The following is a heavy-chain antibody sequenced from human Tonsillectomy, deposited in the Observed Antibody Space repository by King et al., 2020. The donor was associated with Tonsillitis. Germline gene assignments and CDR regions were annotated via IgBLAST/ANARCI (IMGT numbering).Heavy chain of an antibody. CDR1: GYSIRSGYY. CDR2: IHHSGST. V-gene: IGHV4-38-2*02. CDR3: ARPTAEYYFDY. J-gene: IGHJ4*02. Sequence: VQLQESGPGLVKPSETLSLTCTVSGYSIRSGYYWGGIRHPPGKGLEGIGSIHHSGSTYYNPSLKSRVPISVDTSKKQFSLKLSSVTAADTAVYYCARPTAEYYFDYWGQGTLVTVSS. D-gene: IGHD4-11*01.